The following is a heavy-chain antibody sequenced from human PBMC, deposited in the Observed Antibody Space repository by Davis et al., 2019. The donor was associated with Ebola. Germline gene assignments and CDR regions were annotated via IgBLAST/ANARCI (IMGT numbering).Heavy chain of an antibody. CDR3: AKDSRDHIWSGYYDPAGELLWFGELLREGSWFDP. CDR1: GFTFSSYA. Sequence: PGGSLRLSCAASGFTFSSYAMSWVRQAPGKGLEWVSAISGSGGSTYYADSVKGRFTISRDNSKNTLYLQMNSLRAEDTAVYYCAKDSRDHIWSGYYDPAGELLWFGELLREGSWFDPWGQGTLVTVSS. CDR2: ISGSGGST. D-gene: IGHD3-10*01. V-gene: IGHV3-23*01. J-gene: IGHJ5*02.